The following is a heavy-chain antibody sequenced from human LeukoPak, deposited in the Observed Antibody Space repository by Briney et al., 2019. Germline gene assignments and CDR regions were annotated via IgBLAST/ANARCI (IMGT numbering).Heavy chain of an antibody. Sequence: PGRSLRLSCAASGFTFSSYGMHWVRQAPGKGLEWVAVISYDGSNKYYADSVKGRFTISRDNSKNTLYLQMNSLRAEDTAVYYCAKARVYQWLRTPWGDYWGQGTLVTVSS. CDR1: GFTFSSYG. J-gene: IGHJ4*02. CDR2: ISYDGSNK. V-gene: IGHV3-30*18. D-gene: IGHD6-19*01. CDR3: AKARVYQWLRTPWGDY.